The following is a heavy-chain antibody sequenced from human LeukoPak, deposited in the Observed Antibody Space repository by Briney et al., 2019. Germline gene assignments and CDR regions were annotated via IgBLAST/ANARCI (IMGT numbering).Heavy chain of an antibody. V-gene: IGHV3-30-3*01. CDR2: ISYDGSNK. CDR1: GFTLSSYA. CDR3: ARGDCSSTSCYPNDY. J-gene: IGHJ4*02. D-gene: IGHD2-2*01. Sequence: GGSLRLSCAASGFTLSSYAMTWVRQAPGRGLEWVEVISYDGSNKYYADSVKGRFTISRDNSKNTLYLQMNSLRAEDTAVYYCARGDCSSTSCYPNDYWGQGTLVTVSS.